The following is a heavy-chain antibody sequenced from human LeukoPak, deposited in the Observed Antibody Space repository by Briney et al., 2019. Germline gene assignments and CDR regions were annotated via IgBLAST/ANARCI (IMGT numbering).Heavy chain of an antibody. J-gene: IGHJ4*02. CDR3: ARSSSSTSSIVDY. CDR2: IYTSGST. D-gene: IGHD2-2*01. V-gene: IGHV4-61*02. Sequence: SETLSLTCTVSGGSISSGSYYWSWIRQPAGKGLEWIGRIYTSGSTNYNPSLKSRVTISVDTSKNQFSLKLSSVTAADTAVYYCARSSSSTSSIVDYWGQGTLVTVSS. CDR1: GGSISSGSYY.